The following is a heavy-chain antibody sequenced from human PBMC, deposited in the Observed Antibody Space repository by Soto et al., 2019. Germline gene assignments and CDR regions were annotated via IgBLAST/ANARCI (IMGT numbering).Heavy chain of an antibody. J-gene: IGHJ4*02. D-gene: IGHD6-13*01. V-gene: IGHV3-21*01. CDR3: ARDLSTAWYSFDS. Sequence: EVQLVESGGGLVKPGGSLRLSCAASGFTFSTYTMNWVRQAPGKGLEWVSSISSHSSYIYYADSMQGRFTTSWDTATNSVFLHMNILRAEEAAVYFCARDLSTAWYSFDSWGQGTLGTVPS. CDR1: GFTFSTYT. CDR2: ISSHSSYI.